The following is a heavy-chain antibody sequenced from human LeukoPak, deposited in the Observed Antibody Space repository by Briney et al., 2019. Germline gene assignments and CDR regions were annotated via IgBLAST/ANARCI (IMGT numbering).Heavy chain of an antibody. CDR3: ARLFGHSYGLVDY. CDR2: VYYSGST. CDR1: GGPISSNIYY. D-gene: IGHD5-18*01. V-gene: IGHV4-39*01. J-gene: IGHJ4*02. Sequence: SETLSLTCIVSGGPISSNIYYWGWIRQPPGKGLEWIVSVYYSGSTHYSPSLKIRVTISVDTSQNQFSLQLSSVTAADTAVYYCARLFGHSYGLVDYWGQGTLVTVSS.